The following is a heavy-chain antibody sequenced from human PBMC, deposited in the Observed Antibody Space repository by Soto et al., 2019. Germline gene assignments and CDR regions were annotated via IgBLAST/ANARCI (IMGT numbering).Heavy chain of an antibody. D-gene: IGHD5-18*01. CDR1: GGTFSSYA. Sequence: SVKVSCKASGGTFSSYAISWVRQAPGQGLEWMGGIIPIFGTANYAQKFQGRVTITADKSTSTAYMELSSLRSEDTAVYYCATVATAALYNWFDPWGQGTLVTVFS. CDR2: IIPIFGTA. V-gene: IGHV1-69*06. CDR3: ATVATAALYNWFDP. J-gene: IGHJ5*02.